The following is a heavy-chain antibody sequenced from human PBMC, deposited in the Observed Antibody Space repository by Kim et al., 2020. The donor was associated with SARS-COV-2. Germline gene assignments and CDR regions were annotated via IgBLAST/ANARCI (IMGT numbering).Heavy chain of an antibody. CDR3: DSIESYARYYWFDP. CDR1: GFNSGDTA. J-gene: IGHJ5*02. D-gene: IGHD2-2*01. Sequence: GGSLRLSCIASGFNSGDTAMSWVRQAPGKGLEWVAFIKTQTYGATTKYAASVKGRFTISRDDSKNIVFLQLHSLEPADTSVYYCDSIESYARYYWFDPWGPGIQVAVSS. CDR2: IKTQTYGATT. V-gene: IGHV3-49*04.